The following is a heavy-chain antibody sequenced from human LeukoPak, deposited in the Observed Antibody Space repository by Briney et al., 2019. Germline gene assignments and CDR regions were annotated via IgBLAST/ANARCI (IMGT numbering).Heavy chain of an antibody. Sequence: SETLSLTCNVSGGSIASSYWSWNRQPAGKGLEWIGRFFTGGNTYYNPSLESRATISVDTSKNQFSLRLSSVTAADTAVYYCARGSGVAVGMDVWGQGTTVIVS. D-gene: IGHD6-19*01. CDR2: FFTGGNT. CDR3: ARGSGVAVGMDV. V-gene: IGHV4-4*07. J-gene: IGHJ6*02. CDR1: GGSIASSY.